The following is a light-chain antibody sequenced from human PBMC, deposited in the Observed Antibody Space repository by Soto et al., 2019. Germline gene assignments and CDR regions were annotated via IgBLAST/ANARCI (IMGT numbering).Light chain of an antibody. J-gene: IGLJ2*01. CDR3: SSYTSSSTLV. CDR1: SSDVGGYDS. CDR2: DVN. V-gene: IGLV2-14*03. Sequence: QSALTQPASVSGSPGQSITISCTGTSSDVGGYDSVSWYQQHPGKAPKLMIYDVNNRPSGVSNRFSGSKSGNTASLTISGLQTEDVADYYCSSYTSSSTLVFGGGTKLTVL.